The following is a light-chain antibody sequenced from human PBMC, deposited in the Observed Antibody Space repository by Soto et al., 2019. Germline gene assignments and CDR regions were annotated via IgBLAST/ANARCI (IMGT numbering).Light chain of an antibody. Sequence: DIQMTQSPSSLYASVGDSVTITCRASQDISTYLAWYQQKPGKDTKLLIYVASTLHSVVPSRFSGSGSGRDCTLTISSLQPEDVANYYCQKYSSVPLTFGGGTKVELK. CDR2: VAS. J-gene: IGKJ4*01. V-gene: IGKV1-27*01. CDR1: QDISTY. CDR3: QKYSSVPLT.